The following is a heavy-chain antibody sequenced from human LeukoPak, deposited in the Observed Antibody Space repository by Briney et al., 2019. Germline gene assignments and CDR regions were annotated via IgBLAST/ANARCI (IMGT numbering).Heavy chain of an antibody. V-gene: IGHV4-59*01. CDR2: IYYSGST. Sequence: SETLSLTCTVSGGSISSYYWSWVRQPPGKGLEWIGYIYYSGSTNYNPSLKSRVTISVDTSKNQFSLKLSSVTAADTAVYYCARFRRQLALRSPAYYGMDVWGQGTTVTVSS. D-gene: IGHD2-2*01. CDR3: ARFRRQLALRSPAYYGMDV. CDR1: GGSISSYY. J-gene: IGHJ6*02.